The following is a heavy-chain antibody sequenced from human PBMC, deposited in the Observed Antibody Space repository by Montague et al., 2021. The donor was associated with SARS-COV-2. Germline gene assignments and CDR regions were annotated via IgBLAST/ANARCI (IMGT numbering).Heavy chain of an antibody. V-gene: IGHV4-59*01. D-gene: IGHD5-12*01. CDR2: IYYNTGTT. Sequence: SETLSLTCSVSGGSISDYYWNWILQPPGKGLEWIGYIYYNTGTTNYNPSLQSRVTISLDTSKNQFSLNLRSVTAADTALYFCARGTGYDYYFDCWGLGTLVTVSS. J-gene: IGHJ4*02. CDR3: ARGTGYDYYFDC. CDR1: GGSISDYY.